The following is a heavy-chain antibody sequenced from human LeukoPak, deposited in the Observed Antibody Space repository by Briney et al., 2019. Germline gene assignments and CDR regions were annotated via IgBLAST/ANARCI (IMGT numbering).Heavy chain of an antibody. V-gene: IGHV1-8*01. CDR1: GYTFTSYD. Sequence: ASVKVSFKASGYTFTSYDINWVRQATGQGLEWMGWMNPNSGNTGYAQKFQGRVTMTRNTSISTAYMELSSLRSEDTAVYYCARGRGIAARRGNDYWGQGTLVTVSS. CDR2: MNPNSGNT. D-gene: IGHD6-6*01. CDR3: ARGRGIAARRGNDY. J-gene: IGHJ4*02.